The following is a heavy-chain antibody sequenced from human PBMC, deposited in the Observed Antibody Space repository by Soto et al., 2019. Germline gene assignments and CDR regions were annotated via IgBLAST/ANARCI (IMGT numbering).Heavy chain of an antibody. CDR3: ASQGGRGAGNAFDI. J-gene: IGHJ3*02. Sequence: ASVKVSCKASGGTFSSYSISWVRQAPGQGLEWMGGIIPIFGTANHAQKFQGRVTITADESTSTAYMELSSLRSEDTAVYYCASQGGRGAGNAFDIWGQGTMVTVSS. D-gene: IGHD3-10*01. CDR1: GGTFSSYS. CDR2: IIPIFGTA. V-gene: IGHV1-69*13.